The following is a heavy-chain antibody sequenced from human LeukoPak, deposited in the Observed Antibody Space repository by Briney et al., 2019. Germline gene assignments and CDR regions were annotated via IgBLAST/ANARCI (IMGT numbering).Heavy chain of an antibody. CDR3: AKHPGYSSGWFYFDY. CDR1: GFTFSSYA. D-gene: IGHD6-19*01. CDR2: ISDRGGST. Sequence: PGGSLRLSCVASGFTFSSYAMSWVRQAPGKGLEWVSGISDRGGSTYYADSVKGRFTISRDNSKNTLYLQMNSLRAEDTAVYYCAKHPGYSSGWFYFDYWGQGTLVTVSS. V-gene: IGHV3-23*01. J-gene: IGHJ4*02.